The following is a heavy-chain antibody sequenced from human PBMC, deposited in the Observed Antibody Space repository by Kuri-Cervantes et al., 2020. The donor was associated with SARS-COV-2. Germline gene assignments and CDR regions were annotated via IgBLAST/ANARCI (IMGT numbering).Heavy chain of an antibody. J-gene: IGHJ4*02. CDR2: INPNSGGT. CDR1: ETTFPNYD. V-gene: IGHV1-2*02. Sequence: ASVKVSCKAPETTFPNYDINWVRQATGQGLEWMGWINPNSGGTNYAQKFQGRVTMTRDTSISTAYMELSRLRSDDTAMYYCATKWAVVVPAASPFDYWGQGTLVTVSS. D-gene: IGHD2-2*01. CDR3: ATKWAVVVPAASPFDY.